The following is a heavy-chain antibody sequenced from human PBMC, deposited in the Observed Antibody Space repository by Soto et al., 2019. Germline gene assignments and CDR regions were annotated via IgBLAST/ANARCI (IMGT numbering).Heavy chain of an antibody. Sequence: SETLSLTCTVSGGSISSGDYYWSWIRQPPGKGLEWIGYIYYSGSTYYNPSLKSRVTISVDTSKNQFSLKLSSVTAADTAVYYCARDRGYYYDSSGYAPYYFDYWGQGTLVTVSS. V-gene: IGHV4-30-4*01. CDR3: ARDRGYYYDSSGYAPYYFDY. CDR2: IYYSGST. D-gene: IGHD3-22*01. CDR1: GGSISSGDYY. J-gene: IGHJ4*02.